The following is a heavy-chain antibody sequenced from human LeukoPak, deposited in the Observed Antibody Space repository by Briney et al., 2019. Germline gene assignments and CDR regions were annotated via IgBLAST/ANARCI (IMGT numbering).Heavy chain of an antibody. V-gene: IGHV3-23*01. D-gene: IGHD3-10*01. Sequence: GGSLRPSCAASGFTFSSYGMSWVRQAPGKGLEWVSAISGSGGSTYYADSVKGRFTISRDNSKNTLYLQMNSLRAEDTAVYYCAKATVRGVIIPNWFDPWGQGTLVTVSS. CDR1: GFTFSSYG. CDR2: ISGSGGST. J-gene: IGHJ5*02. CDR3: AKATVRGVIIPNWFDP.